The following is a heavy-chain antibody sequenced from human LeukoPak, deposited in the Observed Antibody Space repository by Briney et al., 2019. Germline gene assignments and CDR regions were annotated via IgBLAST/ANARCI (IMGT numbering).Heavy chain of an antibody. D-gene: IGHD5-18*01. CDR2: IYPGDSDT. V-gene: IGHV5-51*01. Sequence: GESLKISCKTSGYIFGSYWVGWVRQMPGKGLEWMGIIYPGDSDTRYSPSFQGQVTISADKSISTAYLQWSSLKASDTAMYYCARQAYSYVPYNWFDPWGQGTLVTVSS. CDR1: GYIFGSYW. CDR3: ARQAYSYVPYNWFDP. J-gene: IGHJ5*02.